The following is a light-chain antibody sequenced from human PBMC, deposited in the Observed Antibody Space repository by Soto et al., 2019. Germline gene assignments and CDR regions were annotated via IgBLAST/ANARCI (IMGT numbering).Light chain of an antibody. CDR1: SSDVGGYNY. Sequence: QSALTQPRSVSGSPGQSVTISCTGTSSDVGGYNYVSWYQQHTGKAPKLMIYDVSKRPSGVPDRFSGSKSGNTASLTISGLHAEDEAEYNCCSYAGSSTGVFGGGTKLTVL. J-gene: IGLJ3*02. CDR2: DVS. V-gene: IGLV2-11*01. CDR3: CSYAGSSTGV.